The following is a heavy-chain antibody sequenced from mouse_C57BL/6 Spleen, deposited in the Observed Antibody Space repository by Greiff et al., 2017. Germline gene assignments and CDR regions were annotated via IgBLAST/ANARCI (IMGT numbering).Heavy chain of an antibody. CDR1: GYSITSGYY. D-gene: IGHD2-4*01. Sequence: EVKLVASGPGLVKPSQSLSLSCSVTGYSITSGYYWNWIRQFPGNKLEWLGYISYDGSNNYNPSLKNRISITRDTSKNQFFLKLNSVTTEDTATYYCARRDYDYFDDWGQGTTRTVSS. CDR3: ARRDYDYFDD. CDR2: ISYDGSN. J-gene: IGHJ2*01. V-gene: IGHV3-6*01.